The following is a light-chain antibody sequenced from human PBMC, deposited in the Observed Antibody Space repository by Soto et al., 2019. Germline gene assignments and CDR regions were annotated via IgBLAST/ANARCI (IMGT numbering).Light chain of an antibody. J-gene: IGKJ1*01. Sequence: DIVLTQSPGTLSLSPGETATLSCRASQSLAGNYLAWYQQKPGQAPRLLISGASSRATGIPGRFSGSGSGTDFTLTISRLEPEDFAVYFCLQYGASPRTFGQGTKVEVK. CDR2: GAS. CDR1: QSLAGNY. CDR3: LQYGASPRT. V-gene: IGKV3-20*01.